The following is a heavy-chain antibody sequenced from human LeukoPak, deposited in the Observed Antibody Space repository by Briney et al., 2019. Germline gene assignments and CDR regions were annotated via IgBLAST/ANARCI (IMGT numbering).Heavy chain of an antibody. J-gene: IGHJ4*02. V-gene: IGHV1-18*01. Sequence: ASVKVSCKASGYIFTNYGISWVRQAPGQGLEWMGWISGYSGNTNYAQSLQGRGTMTTDTSSSTAYMELRSLGSDDTAVYYCARDAEYRSGWFDYWGQGTLVTVSS. CDR2: ISGYSGNT. CDR1: GYIFTNYG. D-gene: IGHD6-19*01. CDR3: ARDAEYRSGWFDY.